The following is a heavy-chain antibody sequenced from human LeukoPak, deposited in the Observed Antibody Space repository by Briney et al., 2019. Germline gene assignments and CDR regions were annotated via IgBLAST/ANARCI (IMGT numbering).Heavy chain of an antibody. CDR1: GFTFSDYY. J-gene: IGHJ4*02. Sequence: GGSLRLSRAASGFTFSDYYMSWIRQAPGKGLEWVSYISSSGSTIYYADSVRGRFTISRDNAKNSLYLQMNSLRAEDTAVYYCARAPLGDGYNPDYWGQGTLVTVSS. CDR3: ARAPLGDGYNPDY. CDR2: ISSSGSTI. V-gene: IGHV3-11*01. D-gene: IGHD5-24*01.